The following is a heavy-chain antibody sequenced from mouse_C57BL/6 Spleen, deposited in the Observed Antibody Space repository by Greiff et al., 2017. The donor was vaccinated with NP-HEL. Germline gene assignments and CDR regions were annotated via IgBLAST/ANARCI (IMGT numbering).Heavy chain of an antibody. CDR2: IDPSDSYT. CDR3: ASLTGSVNFDY. Sequence: QVQLQQPGAELVMPGASVKLSCKASGYTFTSYWMHWVKQRPGQGLEWIGEIDPSDSYTNYNQKFKGKSTLTVDKSSSTAYMQLSSLTSEDSAVYYCASLTGSVNFDYWGQGTTLTVSS. CDR1: GYTFTSYW. D-gene: IGHD4-1*01. V-gene: IGHV1-69*01. J-gene: IGHJ2*01.